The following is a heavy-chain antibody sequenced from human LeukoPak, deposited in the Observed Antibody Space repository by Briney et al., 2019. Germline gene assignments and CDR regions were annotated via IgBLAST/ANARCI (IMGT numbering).Heavy chain of an antibody. J-gene: IGHJ4*02. D-gene: IGHD4-17*01. CDR1: GFTFSSYA. CDR2: ISGSGSVT. Sequence: GGSLRLSCAASGFTFSSYAMSWVRQAPGKGLVWVSSISGSGSVTYYADSVEGRFAISRDNSKNTLYLQMNSLTADDTAVYYCAKGTTVTAIFDYWGQGTLVTVSS. CDR3: AKGTTVTAIFDY. V-gene: IGHV3-23*01.